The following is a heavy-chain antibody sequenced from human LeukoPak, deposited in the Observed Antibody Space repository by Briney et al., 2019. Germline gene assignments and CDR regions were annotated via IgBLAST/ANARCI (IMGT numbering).Heavy chain of an antibody. CDR1: GNTFTSYY. V-gene: IGHV1-46*01. Sequence: ASVKVSCKASGNTFTSYYIHWVRQAPGQGLEWMGIINPSSGSTNYAQKFQGRVTITADESTSTAYMELSSLRSEDTAVYYCASSRLLGYYYGMDVWGQGTTVTVSS. CDR3: ASSRLLGYYYGMDV. J-gene: IGHJ6*02. D-gene: IGHD3-3*02. CDR2: INPSSGST.